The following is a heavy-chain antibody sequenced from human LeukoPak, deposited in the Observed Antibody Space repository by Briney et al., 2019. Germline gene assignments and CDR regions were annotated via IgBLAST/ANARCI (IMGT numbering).Heavy chain of an antibody. CDR1: GYTFTSYG. Sequence: GASVKVSCKASGYTFTSYGISWVRQAPGQGLEWMGWISAYNVNTNYAQKLQGRVTMTTDTSTSTAYMELRSLRSDDTAVYYCARAPLYCGGDCWFDPWGQGTLVTVSS. CDR2: ISAYNVNT. V-gene: IGHV1-18*01. J-gene: IGHJ5*02. D-gene: IGHD2-21*02. CDR3: ARAPLYCGGDCWFDP.